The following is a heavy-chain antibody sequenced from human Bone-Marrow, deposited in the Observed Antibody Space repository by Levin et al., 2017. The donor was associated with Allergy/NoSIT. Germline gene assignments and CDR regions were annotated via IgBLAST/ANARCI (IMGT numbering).Heavy chain of an antibody. D-gene: IGHD5-12*01. V-gene: IGHV5-51*01. Sequence: GESLKISCKTSGYMFTKYWIAWVRQMPGKGLEWMGTIYPDDSDTRYRSTFEGLVDISVDKSTNTAYLQWTSLRMSDTGMYFCAKSIYRGYENDAFDLWGQGTMVAVSS. CDR3: AKSIYRGYENDAFDL. CDR1: GYMFTKYW. J-gene: IGHJ3*01. CDR2: IYPDDSDT.